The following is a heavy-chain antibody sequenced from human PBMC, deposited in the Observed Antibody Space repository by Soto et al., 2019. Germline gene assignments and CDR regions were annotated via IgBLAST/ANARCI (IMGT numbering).Heavy chain of an antibody. Sequence: EVQLVESGGGLVQPGGSLRLSCAASGFTFSSYAMHWVRQAPGKGLEYVSAISSNGGSTYYANSVKGRLTTSRDNSTHTLYLQIGSLRAEYMAVYYCAISSGSISCSHYFYYWRQVTLVTVSS. CDR1: GFTFSSYA. J-gene: IGHJ4*02. CDR2: ISSNGGST. CDR3: AISSGSISCSHYFYY. V-gene: IGHV3-64*01. D-gene: IGHD3-3*02.